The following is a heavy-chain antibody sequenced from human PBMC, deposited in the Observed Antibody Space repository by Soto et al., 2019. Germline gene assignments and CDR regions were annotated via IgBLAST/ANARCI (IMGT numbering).Heavy chain of an antibody. CDR1: GYRFSNYW. J-gene: IGHJ5*02. CDR2: IYPGDSDT. Sequence: PGESLKISCEGFGYRFSNYWIAWVRQMPGKGLEWMGIIYPGDSDTRYNPSFEGQVTISVDKSINTAYLYWTSLKASDTATYYCATRGCTIMSTNWFDPRGQGTLVTVSS. V-gene: IGHV5-51*01. CDR3: ATRGCTIMSTNWFDP. D-gene: IGHD1-1*01.